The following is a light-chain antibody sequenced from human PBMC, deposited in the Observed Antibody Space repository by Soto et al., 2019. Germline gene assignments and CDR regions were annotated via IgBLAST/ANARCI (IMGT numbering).Light chain of an antibody. CDR3: CSYAGSSNLVA. J-gene: IGLJ2*01. V-gene: IGLV2-14*01. Sequence: QSALTQPASVSGSPGQSITISCTGTRSDVGGYNYVSWYQQFPGKAPKLLIYEVFDLPAGVSSRFSGSKSGNTASLTISGLQTEDEADYYCCSYAGSSNLVAFGGGTKLTVL. CDR1: RSDVGGYNY. CDR2: EVF.